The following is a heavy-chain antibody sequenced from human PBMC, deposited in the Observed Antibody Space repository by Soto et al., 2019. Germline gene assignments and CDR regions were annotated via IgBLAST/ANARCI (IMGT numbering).Heavy chain of an antibody. CDR3: ARGGPRGYYYYYYGMDV. Sequence: QVQLVQSGAEVQKPGSSVKVSCKASGGTFSSYAISWVRQAPGQGLEWMGGIIPIFGTANYAQKFQGRVTITADESTSTAYMELSSLRSEDTAVYYCARGGPRGYYYYYYGMDVWGQGTTVTVSS. V-gene: IGHV1-69*01. CDR2: IIPIFGTA. J-gene: IGHJ6*02. CDR1: GGTFSSYA. D-gene: IGHD5-12*01.